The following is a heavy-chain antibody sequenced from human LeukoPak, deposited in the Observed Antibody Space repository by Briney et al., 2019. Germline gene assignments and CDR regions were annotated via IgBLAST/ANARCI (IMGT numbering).Heavy chain of an antibody. CDR3: ARGRGITFGGVIVSNWFDP. Sequence: ASVNVSCKASGYTFTSYDINWVRQATGQGLEWMGWMNPNSGNTVYAQKFQGRVNMTRNTSISTAYMELSMLRCEDTAVYYCARGRGITFGGVIVSNWFDPWGQGTLVTVSS. V-gene: IGHV1-8*01. CDR1: GYTFTSYD. D-gene: IGHD3-16*02. J-gene: IGHJ5*02. CDR2: MNPNSGNT.